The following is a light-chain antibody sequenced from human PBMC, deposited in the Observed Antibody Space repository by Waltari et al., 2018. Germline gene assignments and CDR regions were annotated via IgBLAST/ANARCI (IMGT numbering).Light chain of an antibody. V-gene: IGKV3-11*01. CDR3: QQRNDWHLT. Sequence: EIVLTQSPATLSLSPGEGATLSCSASQSASRYVASYQQRPGQSPRLHIYDASHRATGVPDRFDAFGSGSEFTLTISSLGPEDFAVYYCQQRNDWHLTFGGGTRVEI. J-gene: IGKJ4*01. CDR2: DAS. CDR1: QSASRY.